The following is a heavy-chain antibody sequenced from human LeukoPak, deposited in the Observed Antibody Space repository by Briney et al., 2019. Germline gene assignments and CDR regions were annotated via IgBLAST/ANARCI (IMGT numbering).Heavy chain of an antibody. J-gene: IGHJ5*02. CDR2: IYPGDSDA. Sequence: GESLQISFKTSRSQFIDHWIGWVRQMPGKGLEWMAIIYPGDSDARYSPSFQGQVTISADKSITTAYLQWSSLKASDTATYYCARLVTPGVTRWFDPWGQGTPVTVSS. CDR1: RSQFIDHW. CDR3: ARLVTPGVTRWFDP. V-gene: IGHV5-51*01. D-gene: IGHD1-1*01.